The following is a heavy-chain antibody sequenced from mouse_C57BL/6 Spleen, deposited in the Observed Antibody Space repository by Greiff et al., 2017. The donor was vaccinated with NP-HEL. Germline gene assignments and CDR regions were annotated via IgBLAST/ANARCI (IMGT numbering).Heavy chain of an antibody. CDR1: GYAFSSSW. Sequence: VQLQQSGPELVKPGASVKISCKASGYAFSSSWMNWVKQRPGKGLEWIGRIYPGDGDTNYNGKFKGKATLTADKSSSTAYMQLSSLTSEDSAVYFCARSGSHYYGSSLFDYWGQGTTLTVSS. CDR3: ARSGSHYYGSSLFDY. CDR2: IYPGDGDT. D-gene: IGHD1-1*01. J-gene: IGHJ2*01. V-gene: IGHV1-82*01.